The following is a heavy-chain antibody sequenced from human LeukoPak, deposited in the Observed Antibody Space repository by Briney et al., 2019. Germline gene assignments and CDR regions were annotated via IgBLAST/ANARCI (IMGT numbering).Heavy chain of an antibody. J-gene: IGHJ4*02. Sequence: SETLSLTCTVSGGSIRSYYWSWIRQLPGKGLEWIGYIYSSGSTNYNPSLKRRVPISVDTSKNQFSLRLTSVTAADAAVFYCARVAATAGYFDYWGQGTLVTVSS. CDR3: ARVAATAGYFDY. D-gene: IGHD2-15*01. CDR2: IYSSGST. CDR1: GGSIRSYY. V-gene: IGHV4-59*01.